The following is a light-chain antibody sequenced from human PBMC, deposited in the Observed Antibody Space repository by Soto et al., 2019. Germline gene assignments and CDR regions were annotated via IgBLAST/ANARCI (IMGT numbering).Light chain of an antibody. CDR1: SSDVGGYNY. J-gene: IGLJ1*01. CDR3: SSYTSSSTLYV. Sequence: QPASVSGSPGQSSTISCTGTSSDVGGYNYVSWYQQHPGKAPKLMIYDVSNRPSGVSNRFSGSKSGNTASLTISGLQAEDEADYYCSSYTSSSTLYVFGTGTKVTVL. V-gene: IGLV2-14*01. CDR2: DVS.